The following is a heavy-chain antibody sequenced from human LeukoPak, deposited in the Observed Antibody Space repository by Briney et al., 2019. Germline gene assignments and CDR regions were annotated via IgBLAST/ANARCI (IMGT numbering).Heavy chain of an antibody. CDR1: GYTFSGYG. J-gene: IGHJ4*02. D-gene: IGHD3-22*01. CDR2: ISPYTGNT. CDR3: ARAQGYDSSGSSN. V-gene: IGHV1-18*01. Sequence: ASVKVSCTTSGYTFSGYGISWVRQAPGQGLEWMGWISPYTGNTNYGQNFQGRVTMTTDTSTSTAYMELRSLRSDDTAVYYCARAQGYDSSGSSNWGRGTLVTVSS.